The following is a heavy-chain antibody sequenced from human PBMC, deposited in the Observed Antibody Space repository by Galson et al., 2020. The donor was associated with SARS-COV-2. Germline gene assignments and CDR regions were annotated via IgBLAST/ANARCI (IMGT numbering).Heavy chain of an antibody. CDR3: ASSNPYYDILTGYLPLFDY. D-gene: IGHD3-9*01. CDR2: INSDGSST. V-gene: IGHV3-74*01. J-gene: IGHJ4*02. Sequence: GESLKISCAASGFTFSSYWMHWVRQAPGKGLVWVSRINSDGSSTSYADSVKGRFTISRDNAQNTLYLQMNSLRAEDTAVYYCASSNPYYDILTGYLPLFDYWGQGTLVTVSS. CDR1: GFTFSSYW.